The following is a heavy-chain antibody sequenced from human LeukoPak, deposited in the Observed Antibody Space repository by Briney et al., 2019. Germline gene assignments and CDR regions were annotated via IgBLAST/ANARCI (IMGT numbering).Heavy chain of an antibody. CDR2: INHSGST. CDR3: ARSGSRGPPDYYGSGSYTY. D-gene: IGHD3-10*01. J-gene: IGHJ4*02. Sequence: PSETLSLTCAVYGGSFSGYYWSWIRQPPGKGLECIGEINHSGSTNYNPSLKSRVTISVDTSKNQFSLKLSSVTAADTAVYYCARSGSRGPPDYYGSGSYTYWGQGTLVTVSS. V-gene: IGHV4-34*01. CDR1: GGSFSGYY.